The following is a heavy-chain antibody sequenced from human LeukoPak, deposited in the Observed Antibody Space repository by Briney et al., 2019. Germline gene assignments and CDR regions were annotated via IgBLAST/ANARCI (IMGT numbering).Heavy chain of an antibody. CDR2: ISVSGGST. CDR1: GFTFSSYA. D-gene: IGHD2-2*01. J-gene: IGHJ5*02. V-gene: IGHV3-23*01. Sequence: GGSLRLSCAASGFTFSSYAMGWVRRAPGKGLEWVSAISVSGGSTYYADPVKGRFTISRDNSKNTLYLQMNSLRAEDTAVYYCAKERIVVVPAAISWFDPWGQGTLVTVSS. CDR3: AKERIVVVPAAISWFDP.